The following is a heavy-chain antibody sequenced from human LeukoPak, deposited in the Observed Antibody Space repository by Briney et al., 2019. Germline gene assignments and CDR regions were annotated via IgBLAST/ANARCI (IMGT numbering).Heavy chain of an antibody. CDR1: GYTFTAYY. Sequence: ASVKVSCKASGYTFTAYYMHWVRQAPGQGLEWMGRINPNSGGTNYAQKFQGRVTMTRDTSISTAYMELSRLRSDDTAVYYCARVRSSGLACLDYWGQGTLVTVSS. D-gene: IGHD3-22*01. V-gene: IGHV1-2*06. CDR3: ARVRSSGLACLDY. CDR2: INPNSGGT. J-gene: IGHJ4*02.